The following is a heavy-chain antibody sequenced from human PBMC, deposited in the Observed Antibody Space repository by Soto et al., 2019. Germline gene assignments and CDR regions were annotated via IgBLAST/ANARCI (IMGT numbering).Heavy chain of an antibody. V-gene: IGHV3-11*01. CDR2: ISSSGSTT. J-gene: IGHJ4*02. CDR3: ARDGGSSGVDY. Sequence: GGSLRLSCAASGFTFTDYYMTWIRQAPGKGLEWVSYISSSGSTTYYSDSVKGRFTISRDNSKNTLYLQMNSLRAEDTAVYYCARDGGSSGVDYWGQGTLVTVSS. D-gene: IGHD6-19*01. CDR1: GFTFTDYY.